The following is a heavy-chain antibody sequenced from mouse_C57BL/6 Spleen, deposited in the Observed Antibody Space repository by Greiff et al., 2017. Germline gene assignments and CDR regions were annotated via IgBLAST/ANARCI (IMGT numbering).Heavy chain of an antibody. CDR3: ARFYYGYFDY. CDR2: IDPSDSYT. J-gene: IGHJ2*01. V-gene: IGHV1-50*01. D-gene: IGHD2-1*01. CDR1: GYTFTSYW. Sequence: QVQLQQPGAELVKPGASVKLSCKASGYTFTSYWMQWVKQRPGQGLEWIGEIDPSDSYTNYNQKFKGKATLTVDTSSSTAYMQRSSLTSEDSAVYYCARFYYGYFDYWGQGTTLTVSS.